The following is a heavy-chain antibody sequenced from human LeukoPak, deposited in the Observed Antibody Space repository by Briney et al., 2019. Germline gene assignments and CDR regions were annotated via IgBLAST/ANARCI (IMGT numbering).Heavy chain of an antibody. Sequence: GASVKVSCKASGGTFSSYAISWVRQAPGQGLEWMGGIIPIFGTANYAQKFQGRVTITADKSTSTAYMELSSLRSEDTAVYYCASSNGYSSGWYLPITDHWGQGTLVTVSS. CDR2: IIPIFGTA. CDR3: ASSNGYSSGWYLPITDH. CDR1: GGTFSSYA. V-gene: IGHV1-69*06. J-gene: IGHJ4*02. D-gene: IGHD6-19*01.